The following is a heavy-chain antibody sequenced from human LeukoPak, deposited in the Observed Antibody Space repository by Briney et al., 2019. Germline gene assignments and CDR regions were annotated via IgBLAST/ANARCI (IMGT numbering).Heavy chain of an antibody. Sequence: PSETLSLTCAVYGGSFSGYYWSWIRQPPGKGLEWIGEINHSGSTNYNPSLKSRATISVDTSKNQFSLKLSSVTAADTAVYYCARDPRSHYYGSGSLFHFDYWGQGTLVTVSS. J-gene: IGHJ4*02. V-gene: IGHV4-34*01. CDR2: INHSGST. CDR1: GGSFSGYY. CDR3: ARDPRSHYYGSGSLFHFDY. D-gene: IGHD3-10*01.